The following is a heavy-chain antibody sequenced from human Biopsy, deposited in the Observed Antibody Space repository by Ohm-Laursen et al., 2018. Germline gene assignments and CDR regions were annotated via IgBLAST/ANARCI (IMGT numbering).Heavy chain of an antibody. Sequence: GSSVTVSCKASGYTFYSYGITWVRQAPGQGLEWMGWITADNTNSAQKFQGRLTMTTDISTSTAYMDLKGLRSGDTAIYYCARAFGGAYYSYAFDLWGQGTLVTVSS. V-gene: IGHV1-18*01. CDR1: GYTFYSYG. J-gene: IGHJ3*01. CDR3: ARAFGGAYYSYAFDL. D-gene: IGHD2-21*02. CDR2: ITADNT.